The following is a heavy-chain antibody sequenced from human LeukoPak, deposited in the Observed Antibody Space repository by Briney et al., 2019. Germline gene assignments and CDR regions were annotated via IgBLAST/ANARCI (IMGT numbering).Heavy chain of an antibody. CDR1: GGSISRSSYC. CDR2: IFYSGST. Sequence: SETLSLTCTVSGGSISRSSYCWGWIRQPPGKGLEWIGSIFYSGSTYYNPSLKSRVTISVDTSKNQFSLKLSSVTAADTAVYYCARVQDYWGQGTLVTVSS. CDR3: ARVQDY. J-gene: IGHJ4*02. V-gene: IGHV4-39*01.